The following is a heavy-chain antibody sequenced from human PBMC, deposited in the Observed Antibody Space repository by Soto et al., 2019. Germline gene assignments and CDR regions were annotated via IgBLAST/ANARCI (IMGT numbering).Heavy chain of an antibody. J-gene: IGHJ4*02. V-gene: IGHV3-11*03. Sequence: GGSLRLSCAGSGFTFGDSYMSWIRQAPGKGLEWLSHISPGSRYPAYADSVKGRFTISRDNAKRSLYLQMMSLTAEDTAVYFCAKTLRSKLTPFDYWGLGALVTVSS. CDR3: AKTLRSKLTPFDY. D-gene: IGHD3-9*01. CDR2: ISPGSRYP. CDR1: GFTFGDSY.